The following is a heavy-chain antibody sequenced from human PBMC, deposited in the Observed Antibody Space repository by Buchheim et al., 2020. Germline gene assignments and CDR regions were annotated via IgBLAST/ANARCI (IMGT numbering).Heavy chain of an antibody. D-gene: IGHD4-11*01. V-gene: IGHV4-59*02. J-gene: IGHJ4*02. Sequence: QVRLQESGPGLVKPSEILSLTCSVSGGSVNPYYWNWIRQPPGKGLEWIGYVYYNGVTNYNPSLKSRVVISVDTSKNQFSLKVTSVTAADTAVYYCARGLETPAYTSGDFYSWGQGTL. CDR3: ARGLETPAYTSGDFYS. CDR1: GGSVNPYY. CDR2: VYYNGVT.